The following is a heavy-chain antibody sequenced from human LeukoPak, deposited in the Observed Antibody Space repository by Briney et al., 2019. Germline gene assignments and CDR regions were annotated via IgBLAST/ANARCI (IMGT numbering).Heavy chain of an antibody. D-gene: IGHD3-3*01. CDR1: GFTFSSYA. V-gene: IGHV3-23*01. CDR3: AKVPVFSLTISEVVTDDAFDI. Sequence: GGSLRLSCAASGFTFSSYAMSWVRQAPGKGLELVSAISGSGGSTYYADSVEGRFTICRDNSKNTLYLQMNSLRAEDTAVYYCAKVPVFSLTISEVVTDDAFDIWGQGTIVTVSS. J-gene: IGHJ3*02. CDR2: ISGSGGST.